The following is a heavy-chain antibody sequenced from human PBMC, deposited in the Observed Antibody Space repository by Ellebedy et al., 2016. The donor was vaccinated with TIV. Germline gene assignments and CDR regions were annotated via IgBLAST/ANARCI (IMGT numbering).Heavy chain of an antibody. V-gene: IGHV1-46*01. D-gene: IGHD1-1*01. CDR1: GYTFTSYY. J-gene: IGHJ5*02. CDR2: INPSGGST. Sequence: AASVKVSCKASGYTFTSYYMHWVRQAPGQGLEWMGIINPSGGSTSYAQKFQGRLTMTRDTSTSTVYMELSSLRSGDTAVYYCSRGRNDAYNWFDPWGQGTLVTVSS. CDR3: SRGRNDAYNWFDP.